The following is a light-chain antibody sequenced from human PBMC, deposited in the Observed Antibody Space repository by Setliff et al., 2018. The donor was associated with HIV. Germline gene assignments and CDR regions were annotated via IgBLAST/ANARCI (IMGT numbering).Light chain of an antibody. Sequence: QSALTQPASVSGSPGQSITISCTGTSSDVGGFKYVSWYQQHPGKAPKLMIYDVTKRPSGVSNRFSGSKSGNTASLTISGLQVEDESDYYCCSFTSSNTYVFGTGTKVTVL. CDR1: SSDVGGFKY. V-gene: IGLV2-14*01. CDR2: DVT. J-gene: IGLJ1*01. CDR3: CSFTSSNTYV.